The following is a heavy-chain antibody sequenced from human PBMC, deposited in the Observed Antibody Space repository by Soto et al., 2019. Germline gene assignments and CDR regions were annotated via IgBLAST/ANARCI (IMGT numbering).Heavy chain of an antibody. CDR2: ISGVDNGA. V-gene: IGHV3-23*01. J-gene: IGHJ4*02. D-gene: IGHD6-19*01. CDR3: AKGRAGHTSGADY. CDR1: GFTFNNKA. Sequence: EVQLLESRGGLVQPGGSLRLSCATSGFTFNNKAMNWVRQAPGKGLEWVAVISGVDNGAYYAESVKGRFTISRDNSKNTVTLQMNNLRAEDTAVYYCAKGRAGHTSGADYWGQGTLVTVSS.